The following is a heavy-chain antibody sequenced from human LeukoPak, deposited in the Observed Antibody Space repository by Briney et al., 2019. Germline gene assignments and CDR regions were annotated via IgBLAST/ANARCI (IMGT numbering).Heavy chain of an antibody. J-gene: IGHJ4*02. D-gene: IGHD4-11*01. V-gene: IGHV3-23*01. CDR3: AKDHYSNYGYFDY. Sequence: PGGSLRLSCAASGFTFSSNGMHWVRQAPGKGLEWVSGISSSGGSTYSAGSVKGRFTISRDNAKSTLYVQMNSLRAEDTAVYYCAKDHYSNYGYFDYWGQGTLVTVSS. CDR1: GFTFSSNG. CDR2: ISSSGGST.